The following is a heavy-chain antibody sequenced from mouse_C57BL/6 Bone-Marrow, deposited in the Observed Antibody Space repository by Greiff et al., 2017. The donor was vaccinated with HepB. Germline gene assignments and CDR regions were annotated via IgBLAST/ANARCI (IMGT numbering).Heavy chain of an antibody. CDR3: ARHPLYYYGAMDY. J-gene: IGHJ4*01. V-gene: IGHV5-6*02. CDR2: ISSGGSYT. CDR1: GFTFSSYG. Sequence: DVKLVESGGDLVKPGGSLKLSCAASGFTFSSYGMSWVRQTPDKRLEWVATISSGGSYTYYPDSVKGRFTISRDNAKNTLYLQMSSLKSEDTAMYYCARHPLYYYGAMDYWGQGTSVTVSS. D-gene: IGHD1-1*02.